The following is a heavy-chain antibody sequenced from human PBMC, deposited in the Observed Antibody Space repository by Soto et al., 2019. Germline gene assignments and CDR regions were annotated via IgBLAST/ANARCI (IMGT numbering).Heavy chain of an antibody. CDR1: GGSISSGDYY. V-gene: IGHV4-30-4*01. CDR2: IYYSGST. D-gene: IGHD3-16*01. Sequence: SETLSLTCTVSGGSISSGDYYWSWIRQPPGKGLEWIGYIYYSGSTYYNPSLKSRVTISVDTSKNQFSLKLSSVTAADTAVYYCARDAQGVFLHYWGQRTLVTVSS. J-gene: IGHJ4*02. CDR3: ARDAQGVFLHY.